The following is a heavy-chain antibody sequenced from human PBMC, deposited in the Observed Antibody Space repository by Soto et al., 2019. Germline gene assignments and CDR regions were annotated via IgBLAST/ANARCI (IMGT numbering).Heavy chain of an antibody. CDR3: ARYRFSGTRWSKFDY. V-gene: IGHV4-31*03. Sequence: QVQLQQSGPGLVKPSQTLSLTCTVSGVTVSSDAYYWSWIRQPPGKGLEWIGNIYHTGSTYYTPSLKSRVAISLDTSQNQFSLWLSSVTAADTAVYYCARYRFSGTRWSKFDYWGQGSLVTVSS. CDR1: GVTVSSDAYY. D-gene: IGHD3-16*02. CDR2: IYHTGST. J-gene: IGHJ4*02.